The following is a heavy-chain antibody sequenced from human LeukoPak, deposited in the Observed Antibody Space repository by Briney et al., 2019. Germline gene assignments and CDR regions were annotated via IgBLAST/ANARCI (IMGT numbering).Heavy chain of an antibody. J-gene: IGHJ4*02. Sequence: GGFLRLSCVVSGYSFSTNMMTWVRQAPGKGLQWVATILPGGKESYRVDSVKGRFIISRDNAKNSLFLQMNSLRGDDAALYYCMSAHGYWGQGTLVTVSS. D-gene: IGHD2-2*03. CDR3: MSAHGY. CDR1: GYSFSTNM. V-gene: IGHV3-7*01. CDR2: ILPGGKES.